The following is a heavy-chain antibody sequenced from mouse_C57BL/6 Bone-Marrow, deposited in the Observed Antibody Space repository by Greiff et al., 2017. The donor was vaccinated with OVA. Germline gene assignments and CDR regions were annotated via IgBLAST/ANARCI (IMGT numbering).Heavy chain of an antibody. V-gene: IGHV1-81*01. D-gene: IGHD2-1*01. CDR3: ARDYANLACFAY. CDR2: IYPRSGNT. CDR1: GYTFTSYG. Sequence: QVQLQQSGAELARPGASVKLSCKASGYTFTSYGISWVKQRTGQGLEWIGEIYPRSGNTYYNEKFKGKATLTADKSSSTAYMELRSLTSEDSAVYFCARDYANLACFAYWGQGTLVTVSA. J-gene: IGHJ3*01.